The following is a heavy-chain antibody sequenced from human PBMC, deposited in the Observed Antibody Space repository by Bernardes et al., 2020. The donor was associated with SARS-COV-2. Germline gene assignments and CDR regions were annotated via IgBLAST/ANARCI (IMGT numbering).Heavy chain of an antibody. J-gene: IGHJ6*02. D-gene: IGHD5-18*01. CDR1: GGSFSGYY. CDR2: INHSGST. V-gene: IGHV4-34*01. Sequence: SETLSLTCAVYGGSFSGYYWNCIRQPPGKGLEWIGEINHSGSTNYNPSLKSRVTISVDTSKNQFSLKLSSVTAADTAVYYCARIQLWLDYYYYYGMDVWGQGTTVTVSS. CDR3: ARIQLWLDYYYYYGMDV.